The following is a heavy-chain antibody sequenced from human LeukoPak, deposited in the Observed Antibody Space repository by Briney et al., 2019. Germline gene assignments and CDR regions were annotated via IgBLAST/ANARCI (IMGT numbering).Heavy chain of an antibody. CDR1: GGSISSGGYY. CDR2: IYYSGST. Sequence: SQTLTLTCTVSGGSISSGGYYWRWNRQHQGKGQEWNEYIYYSGSTYYNPYHKSRVTISVDTSKKQFSQKLRSLPAAETALYYCSRGNSVYDLFVYFDYWGQGTLVTVSS. V-gene: IGHV4-31*03. J-gene: IGHJ4*02. D-gene: IGHD5/OR15-5a*01. CDR3: SRGNSVYDLFVYFDY.